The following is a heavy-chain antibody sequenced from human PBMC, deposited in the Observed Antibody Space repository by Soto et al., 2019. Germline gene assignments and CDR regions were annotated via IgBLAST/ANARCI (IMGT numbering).Heavy chain of an antibody. CDR1: GGSISSGGYY. Sequence: PSETLSLTCTVSGGSISSGGYYWSWIRQHPGKGLEWIGYIYYSGCTYYNPSLKSRVTISVDTSKNQFSLKLSSVTAADTAVYYCARDRGLDAFDIWGQGTMVTVSS. CDR3: ARDRGLDAFDI. CDR2: IYYSGCT. V-gene: IGHV4-31*03. J-gene: IGHJ3*02.